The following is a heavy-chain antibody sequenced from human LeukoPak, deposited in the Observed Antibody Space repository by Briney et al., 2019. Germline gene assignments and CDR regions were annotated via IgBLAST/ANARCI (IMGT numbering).Heavy chain of an antibody. D-gene: IGHD3-9*01. Sequence: GGSLRLSCAASGFTFSSYGMHWVRQAPGKGLEWVAVISYDGSNKSYANSVKGRFTISRDNSKNTLYLQMNSLRAEDTAVYYCARDRAYDILTGYYGTQSEMYYFDSWGQGTLVTVSS. CDR2: ISYDGSNK. CDR1: GFTFSSYG. J-gene: IGHJ4*02. CDR3: ARDRAYDILTGYYGTQSEMYYFDS. V-gene: IGHV3-30*03.